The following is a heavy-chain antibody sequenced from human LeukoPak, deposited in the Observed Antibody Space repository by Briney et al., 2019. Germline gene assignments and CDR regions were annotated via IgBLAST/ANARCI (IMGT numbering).Heavy chain of an antibody. D-gene: IGHD6-19*01. V-gene: IGHV3-23*01. Sequence: GGSLRLSCAASGFTFSSYAMSWVRQAPGKGLEWVSAISGSGGSTYYADSVKGRFTISRDNSKNTLYLQMSSLRAEDTAVYYCAKGVGTGWTSSGYDYWGQGTLVTVSS. CDR2: ISGSGGST. CDR1: GFTFSSYA. CDR3: AKGVGTGWTSSGYDY. J-gene: IGHJ4*02.